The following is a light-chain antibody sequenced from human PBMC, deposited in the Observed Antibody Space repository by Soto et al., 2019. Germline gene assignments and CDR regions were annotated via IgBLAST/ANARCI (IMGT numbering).Light chain of an antibody. J-gene: IGLJ1*01. CDR3: NSYAGRNDFV. CDR2: EVS. Sequence: QSALTQPPSASGSPGQSVTISCTGTSSDVGAYNYVSWYQQHPGRAPKLVIFEVSKRPSGVPDRFSGSKSGNTASLTVSGLQTEDEADYYCNSYAGRNDFVFGTGTKVTV. V-gene: IGLV2-8*01. CDR1: SSDVGAYNY.